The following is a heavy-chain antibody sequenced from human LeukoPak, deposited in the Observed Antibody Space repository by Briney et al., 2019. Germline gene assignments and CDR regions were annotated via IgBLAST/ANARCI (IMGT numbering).Heavy chain of an antibody. D-gene: IGHD1-14*01. CDR1: GFTFGGYG. CDR3: TRYNNDHFDY. Sequence: GRSLRLSCAGSGFTFGGYGMHWFRQTPGEGLEWVAVIAYDGSRALYADSVKGRFTISRDNSKNTMSVQMDDLRAEDTAVYYCTRYNNDHFDYWGQGALVTVSS. CDR2: IAYDGSRA. V-gene: IGHV3-33*01. J-gene: IGHJ4*02.